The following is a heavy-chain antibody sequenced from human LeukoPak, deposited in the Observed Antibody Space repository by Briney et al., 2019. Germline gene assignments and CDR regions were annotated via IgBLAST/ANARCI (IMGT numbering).Heavy chain of an antibody. CDR2: LYYSGST. CDR3: ARPLKYDS. J-gene: IGHJ4*02. CDR1: GGSLTNNNYY. V-gene: IGHV4-39*07. Sequence: SETLSLTCTVSGGSLTNNNYYWDWIRQPPGKGLEWIGDLYYSGSTHYNPSLKSRVTISVDTSKNQFSLKLSSVTAADTAVYYCARPLKYDSWGQGTLVTVSS. D-gene: IGHD3-22*01.